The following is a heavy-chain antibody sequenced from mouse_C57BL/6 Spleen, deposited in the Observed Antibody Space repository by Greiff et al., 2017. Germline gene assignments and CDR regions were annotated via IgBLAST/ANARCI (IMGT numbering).Heavy chain of an antibody. CDR1: GFTFSDYY. V-gene: IGHV5-16*01. Sequence: DVKLVESEGGLVQPGSSMKLSCTASGFTFSDYYMAWVRQVPEKGLEWVANINYDGSSTYYLDSLKSRFIISRDNAKNILYLQMSSLKSEDTATYYCARRDVGYFDVWGTGTTVTVSS. J-gene: IGHJ1*03. D-gene: IGHD3-3*01. CDR3: ARRDVGYFDV. CDR2: INYDGSST.